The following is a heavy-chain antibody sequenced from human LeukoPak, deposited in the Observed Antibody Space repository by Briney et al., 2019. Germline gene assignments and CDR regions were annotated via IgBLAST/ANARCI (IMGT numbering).Heavy chain of an antibody. CDR3: AKDLEYCSSTSCYPSFYFDY. Sequence: GGSLRLSCAASGFTFSSYAMSWVRQAPGKGLEWVSAISGSGGSTYYADSVKGRFTISRDNSKNTLYLQMNSLRAEDTAVYHCAKDLEYCSSTSCYPSFYFDYWGQGTLVTVSS. V-gene: IGHV3-23*01. CDR1: GFTFSSYA. J-gene: IGHJ4*02. D-gene: IGHD2-2*01. CDR2: ISGSGGST.